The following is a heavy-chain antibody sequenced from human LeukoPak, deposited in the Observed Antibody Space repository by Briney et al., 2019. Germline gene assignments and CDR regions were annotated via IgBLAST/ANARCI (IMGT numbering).Heavy chain of an antibody. D-gene: IGHD4-23*01. V-gene: IGHV3-30*04. Sequence: PGGSLRLSCLAFGFTFSSFSMHWVRQAPGNGLEWVAVISHDGSHKYYADSVRGRFTISRDDSKNTLSLQMNTLRPEDTALFYCARDPNRLADYGGDYFDHWGQGTLVTVSS. CDR3: ARDPNRLADYGGDYFDH. J-gene: IGHJ4*02. CDR1: GFTFSSFS. CDR2: ISHDGSHK.